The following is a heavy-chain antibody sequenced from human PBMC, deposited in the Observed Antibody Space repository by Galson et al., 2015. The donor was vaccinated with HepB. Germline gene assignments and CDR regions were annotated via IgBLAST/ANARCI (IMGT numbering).Heavy chain of an antibody. V-gene: IGHV3-66*01. D-gene: IGHD6-13*01. Sequence: SLRLSCAASGFTVSSNYMSWVRQAPGKGLEWVSVIYSGGSTYYADSVKGRFTISRDNSKNTLYLQMNSLRAEDTAVYYCARDFGGEEQQLVPAGMDVWGQGTTVTVSS. CDR2: IYSGGST. CDR3: ARDFGGEEQQLVPAGMDV. CDR1: GFTVSSNY. J-gene: IGHJ6*02.